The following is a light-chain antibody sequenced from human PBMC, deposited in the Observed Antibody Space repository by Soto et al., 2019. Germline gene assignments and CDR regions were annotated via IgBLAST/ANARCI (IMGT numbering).Light chain of an antibody. CDR2: DIS. J-gene: IGKJ3*01. CDR1: QVITNY. Sequence: DIQLTQSASSLSASVGDRVTITCQASQVITNYLNWYQQKPGKAPKLLIYDISTLEIGVPSRFSGSGSGTDFTFTITGLQPEDIATYYCQKYNSAPFTFGPGTKVDIK. V-gene: IGKV1-33*01. CDR3: QKYNSAPFT.